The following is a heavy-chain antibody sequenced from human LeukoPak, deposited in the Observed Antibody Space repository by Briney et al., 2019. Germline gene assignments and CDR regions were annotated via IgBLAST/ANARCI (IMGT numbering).Heavy chain of an antibody. J-gene: IGHJ6*03. CDR1: GYTFTSYG. V-gene: IGHV1-18*01. CDR2: ISAYNGNT. D-gene: IGHD2-21*01. Sequence: GASVKVSCKASGYTFTSYGISWVRQAPGQGLEWVGWISAYNGNTNYAQKLQGRVTMTTDTSTSTAYMELRSLRSDDTAVYYCARELGVVVRRKVYYYMDVWGKGTTVTVSS. CDR3: ARELGVVVRRKVYYYMDV.